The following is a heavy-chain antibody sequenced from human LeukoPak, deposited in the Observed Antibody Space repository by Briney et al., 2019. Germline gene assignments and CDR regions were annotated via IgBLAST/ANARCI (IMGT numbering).Heavy chain of an antibody. CDR3: AKEDVVVITIRYFQH. CDR2: ILYDGSNE. J-gene: IGHJ1*01. CDR1: GFTFSSYG. Sequence: GRSLRLSCAASGFTFSSYGMHWVRQAPGKGLEWVAVILYDGSNEYYADSVKGRFTISRDNSKNTLYLQMNSLRTEDTAIYYCAKEDVVVITIRYFQHWGQGTLVTVSS. D-gene: IGHD3-22*01. V-gene: IGHV3-30*18.